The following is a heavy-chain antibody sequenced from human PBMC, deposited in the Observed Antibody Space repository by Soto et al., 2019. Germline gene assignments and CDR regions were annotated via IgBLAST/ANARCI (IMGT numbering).Heavy chain of an antibody. CDR1: GYSFTSYW. CDR2: IYPGDSDT. Sequence: PGESLNISCKGSGYSFTSYWIGWVRQMPGKGLEWMGIIYPGDSDTRYSPSFQGQVTISADKSISTAYLQWSSLKASDTAMYYCASLLRPYHGDFDIWGQGTMVTVSS. J-gene: IGHJ3*02. CDR3: ASLLRPYHGDFDI. V-gene: IGHV5-51*01. D-gene: IGHD3-22*01.